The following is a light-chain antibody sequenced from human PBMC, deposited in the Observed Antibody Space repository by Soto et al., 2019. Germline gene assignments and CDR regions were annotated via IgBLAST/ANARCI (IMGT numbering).Light chain of an antibody. V-gene: IGLV2-14*01. CDR2: EVS. J-gene: IGLJ2*01. CDR3: SSYTSSSTVV. Sequence: QSALTQPASVSGSPGQSITLSCTGTSSDVGTYKYVSWYQQHPGKAPKLMIYEVSNRPSGVSNRFSGSKFGNTASLTISGLQAEDEADYYCSSYTSSSTVVFGGGTKVTVL. CDR1: SSDVGTYKY.